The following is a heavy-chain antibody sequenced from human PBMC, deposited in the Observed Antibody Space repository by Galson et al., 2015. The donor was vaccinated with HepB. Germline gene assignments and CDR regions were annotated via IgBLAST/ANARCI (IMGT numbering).Heavy chain of an antibody. CDR3: VRSSSWYDPVNYYYYGMDV. V-gene: IGHV3-64D*06. J-gene: IGHJ6*02. Sequence: SLRLSCAASGFTFSSYAMHWVRQAPGKGLEYVSAISSNGGSTYYADSVKGRFTISRDNSENTLYLQMSSLRAEDTAVYYCVRSSSWYDPVNYYYYGMDVWGQGTTVTVSS. CDR2: ISSNGGST. CDR1: GFTFSSYA. D-gene: IGHD6-13*01.